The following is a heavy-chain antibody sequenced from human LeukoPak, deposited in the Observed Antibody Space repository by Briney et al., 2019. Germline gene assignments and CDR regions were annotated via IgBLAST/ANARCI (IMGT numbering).Heavy chain of an antibody. Sequence: ASVKVSCKASGCRFTNYGINWVRQAPGQGLEWMGWVSGNDGNTKYARKLQGRVTMTTDTSTSTAFMELRSLTSDDTAIYYCARPGSDRTRGWGYFDYWGKGTLVTVSS. CDR1: GCRFTNYG. D-gene: IGHD3-10*01. V-gene: IGHV1-18*01. CDR2: VSGNDGNT. J-gene: IGHJ4*02. CDR3: ARPGSDRTRGWGYFDY.